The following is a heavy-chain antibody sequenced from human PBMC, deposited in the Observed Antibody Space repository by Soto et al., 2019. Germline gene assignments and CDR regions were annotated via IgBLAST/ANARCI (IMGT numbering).Heavy chain of an antibody. CDR1: GFTFRSYG. CDR2: ISYDGSDT. Sequence: GGSLRLSCAASGFTFRSYGMHWVRQAPGKGLEWVAVISYDGSDTYYADSVKGRFTISRDNSKNTLYVQINSLRPEDTAVYYCAKDMYEYKLLYSLSYYGMDVWGQGTTVTVSS. D-gene: IGHD2-2*02. J-gene: IGHJ6*02. V-gene: IGHV3-30*18. CDR3: AKDMYEYKLLYSLSYYGMDV.